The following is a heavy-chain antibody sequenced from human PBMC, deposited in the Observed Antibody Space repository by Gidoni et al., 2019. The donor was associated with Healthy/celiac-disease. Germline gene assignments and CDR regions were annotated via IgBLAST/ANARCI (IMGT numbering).Heavy chain of an antibody. CDR2: IIPIFGTA. CDR1: GGTFSSSA. V-gene: IGHV1-69*06. J-gene: IGHJ4*02. Sequence: QVQLLQSGAEVKKPGSSVKVSCKASGGTFSSSAISWVRQAPGQGLEWMGGIIPIFGTANYEQKYQDRVTITADKSTSTAYIELSSLRSEDTAVYYCARGGYDSLTGYVPLDYWGQGTLVTVSS. D-gene: IGHD3-9*01. CDR3: ARGGYDSLTGYVPLDY.